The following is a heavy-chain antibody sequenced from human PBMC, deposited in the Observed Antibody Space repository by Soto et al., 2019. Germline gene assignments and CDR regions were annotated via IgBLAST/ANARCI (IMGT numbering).Heavy chain of an antibody. CDR1: GGTFSSYA. D-gene: IGHD3-16*01. CDR3: ARGAPGGLVAGIVY. J-gene: IGHJ4*02. Sequence: SVKVSCKASGGTFSSYAISWVRQAPGQGLEWMGGIIPIFGTANYAQKFQGRVTITADESTSTAYMELSSLRSEDTAVYYCARGAPGGLVAGIVYWGQGTLVTVSS. V-gene: IGHV1-69*13. CDR2: IIPIFGTA.